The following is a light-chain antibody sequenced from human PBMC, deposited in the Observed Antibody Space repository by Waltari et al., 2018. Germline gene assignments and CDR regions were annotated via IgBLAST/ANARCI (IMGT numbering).Light chain of an antibody. J-gene: IGKJ1*01. V-gene: IGKV3-20*01. CDR1: QSLTVHY. CDR2: AAS. CDR3: QQFGSAPRT. Sequence: EIVLTQSPDILSLSPGDTATLPCRASQSLTVHYLAWYQQKPGQAPRLLIYAASSRATGVPDRFSGSGSEAHFTLAISRLEPEDFAVYYCQQFGSAPRTFGQGTKVEIK.